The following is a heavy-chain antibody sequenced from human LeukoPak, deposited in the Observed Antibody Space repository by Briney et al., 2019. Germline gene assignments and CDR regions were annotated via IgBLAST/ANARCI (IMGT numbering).Heavy chain of an antibody. Sequence: GGSLRLSCAASRFTFSSYSMHWVRQAPGKGLEWVSSISSSGSSIYYADSVKGRFTISRDNAKNSLCLQMNSLRAEDTAVYYCARQYYYDTSGYDAFDIWGQGTMVTVSS. CDR3: ARQYYYDTSGYDAFDI. J-gene: IGHJ3*02. CDR1: RFTFSSYS. V-gene: IGHV3-21*01. CDR2: ISSSGSSI. D-gene: IGHD3-22*01.